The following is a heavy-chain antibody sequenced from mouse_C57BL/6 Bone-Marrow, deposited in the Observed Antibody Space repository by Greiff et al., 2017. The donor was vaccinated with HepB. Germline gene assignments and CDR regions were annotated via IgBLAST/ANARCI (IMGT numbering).Heavy chain of an antibody. Sequence: EVQVVESGPELVKPGASVKISCKASGYSFTGYYMNWVKQSPEKSLEWIGEINPSTGGTTYNQKFKAKATLTVDKSSSTAYMQLKSLTSEDSAVYYCAFYYYGSRGNAMDYWGQGTSVTVSS. CDR2: INPSTGGT. D-gene: IGHD1-1*01. V-gene: IGHV1-42*01. CDR1: GYSFTGYY. CDR3: AFYYYGSRGNAMDY. J-gene: IGHJ4*01.